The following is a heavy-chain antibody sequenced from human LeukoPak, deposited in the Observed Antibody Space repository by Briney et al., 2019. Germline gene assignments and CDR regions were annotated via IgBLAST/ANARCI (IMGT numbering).Heavy chain of an antibody. CDR3: ARDSPLHYFDY. J-gene: IGHJ4*02. CDR2: ISYDGSNQ. Sequence: GGSLRLSCAVSGFTFSNHGMHWVRRAPGKGLEWVAVISYDGSNQYYADSVKGRFTISRDTSKNTLYLRMNSLRAEDTAVYYCARDSPLHYFDYWGQGTPVAVSS. CDR1: GFTFSNHG. V-gene: IGHV3-30*03.